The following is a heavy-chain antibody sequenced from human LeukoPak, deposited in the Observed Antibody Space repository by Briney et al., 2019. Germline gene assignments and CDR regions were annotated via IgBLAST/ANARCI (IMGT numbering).Heavy chain of an antibody. CDR2: IWYDGSNK. CDR3: ISVTMIQV. V-gene: IGHV3-33*01. J-gene: IGHJ4*02. Sequence: GGSLRLSCAASGFTFSSYGMHWVRQTPGKGLEWVAVIWYDGSNKYYADSVKGRFTISRDNSGNTLYLHMNSLRVDDTAVYYCISVTMIQVGGQGILVTVSS. CDR1: GFTFSSYG. D-gene: IGHD3-22*01.